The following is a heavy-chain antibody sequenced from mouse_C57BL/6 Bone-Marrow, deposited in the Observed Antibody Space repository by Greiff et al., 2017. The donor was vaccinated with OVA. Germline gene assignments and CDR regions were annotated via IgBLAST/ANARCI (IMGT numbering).Heavy chain of an antibody. Sequence: EVKLVESGPELVKPGDSVKISCKASGYSFTGYFMNWVMQSHGKSLEWIGRINPYNGDTFYNQKFKGKATLTVDKSSSTAHMELRSLTSEDSAVYYCARWGYYGSLWFAYWGQGTLVTVSA. D-gene: IGHD2-2*01. J-gene: IGHJ3*01. CDR3: ARWGYYGSLWFAY. CDR2: INPYNGDT. CDR1: GYSFTGYF. V-gene: IGHV1-20*01.